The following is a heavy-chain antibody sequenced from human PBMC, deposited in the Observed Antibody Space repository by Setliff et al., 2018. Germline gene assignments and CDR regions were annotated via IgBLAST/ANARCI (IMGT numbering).Heavy chain of an antibody. J-gene: IGHJ4*02. Sequence: GGSLRLSCAASGFTFSKDWMSWVRQAPGKWLEWVGRIYSIADGGKTDYAAPVKGRFTISRDDSQNTLYAQLNNVKIEDTAVYYCVTGAGNSPGAFFESWGQGTLVTVSS. CDR1: GFTFSKDW. V-gene: IGHV3-15*01. CDR2: IYSIADGGKT. D-gene: IGHD6-13*01. CDR3: VTGAGNSPGAFFES.